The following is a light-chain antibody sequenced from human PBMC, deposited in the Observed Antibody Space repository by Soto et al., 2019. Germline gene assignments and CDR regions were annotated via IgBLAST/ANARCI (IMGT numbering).Light chain of an antibody. CDR3: QKFGT. V-gene: IGKV1-5*01. J-gene: IGKJ1*01. CDR2: DAS. Sequence: DSQMTQSPSTLSASVGDRVTITCRASQSISSWLAWYQQKPGEAPKLLIYDASSLESGVPSRFSGSGSGSEFTLTISTLQPDDFATYYCQKFGTFGQGTKLDIK. CDR1: QSISSW.